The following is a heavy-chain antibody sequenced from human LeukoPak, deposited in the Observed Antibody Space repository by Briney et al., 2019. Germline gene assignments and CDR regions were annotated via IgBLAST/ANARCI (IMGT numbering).Heavy chain of an antibody. V-gene: IGHV4-39*07. J-gene: IGHJ4*02. CDR2: IYYSGST. D-gene: IGHD3-22*01. CDR1: GGSISSYY. Sequence: SETLSLTCTVSGGSISSYYWGWIRQPPGKGLEWIGSIYYSGSTYYNPSLKSRVTISVDTSKNQFSLKLSSVTAADTAVYYCAREITMMVDYWGQGALVTVSS. CDR3: AREITMMVDY.